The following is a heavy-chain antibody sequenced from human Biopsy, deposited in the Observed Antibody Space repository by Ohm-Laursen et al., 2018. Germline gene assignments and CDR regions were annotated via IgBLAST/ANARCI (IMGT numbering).Heavy chain of an antibody. CDR1: GFTFPSFT. CDR3: AKDPDFWRGGEGDF. Sequence: SLRLSCAASGFTFPSFTMSWVRQAPGKGLQRVSGISGSGGNTYYADSARGRFNISRDNSKSRLYLQMTGLRAEDSALYYCAKDPDFWRGGEGDFWGRGTLVTVSS. V-gene: IGHV3-23*01. J-gene: IGHJ4*02. D-gene: IGHD3-3*01. CDR2: ISGSGGNT.